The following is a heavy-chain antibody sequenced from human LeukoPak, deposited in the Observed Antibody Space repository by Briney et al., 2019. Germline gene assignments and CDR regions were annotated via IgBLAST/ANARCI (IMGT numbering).Heavy chain of an antibody. CDR3: AARPYCTTATCPKTNWFDP. Sequence: GGSLRLSCAASGFIFSSYGMHWVRQAPGKGLEWVAFIRYDGSDKFYADSVEGRFTISRDNSKNTLYLQMSSLRADDTAVYYCAARPYCTTATCPKTNWFDPWGQGTLVTVSS. CDR2: IRYDGSDK. D-gene: IGHD2-8*01. V-gene: IGHV3-30*02. J-gene: IGHJ5*02. CDR1: GFIFSSYG.